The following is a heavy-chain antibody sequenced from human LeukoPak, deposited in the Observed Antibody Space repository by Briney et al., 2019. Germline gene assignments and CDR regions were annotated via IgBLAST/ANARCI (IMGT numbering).Heavy chain of an antibody. J-gene: IGHJ4*02. V-gene: IGHV1-58*02. Sequence: SVKVSCKASGFTFISSAMQWVRQARGQRLEWIGWIVVGSGNTNYAQKFQERVTITRDMSTSTVYMEVSSLRSEDTAVYYCARETLFPRYSGSLFDYWGQGTLVTVSS. CDR3: ARETLFPRYSGSLFDY. CDR2: IVVGSGNT. CDR1: GFTFISSA. D-gene: IGHD4-23*01.